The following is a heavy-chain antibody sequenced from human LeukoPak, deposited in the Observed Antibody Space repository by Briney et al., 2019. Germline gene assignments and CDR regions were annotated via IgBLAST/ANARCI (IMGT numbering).Heavy chain of an antibody. J-gene: IGHJ5*02. CDR1: GYTFTSYY. D-gene: IGHD6-6*01. V-gene: IGHV1-46*01. CDR3: ARAHPSSSSVNWFDP. Sequence: ASVKVSCKASGYTFTSYYMHWVRQAPGQGLEWMGIINPSGDSTSYAQKFQGRVTMTRDTSTSTVYMELSSLRSEDTAVYYCARAHPSSSSVNWFDPWGQGTLVTVSS. CDR2: INPSGDST.